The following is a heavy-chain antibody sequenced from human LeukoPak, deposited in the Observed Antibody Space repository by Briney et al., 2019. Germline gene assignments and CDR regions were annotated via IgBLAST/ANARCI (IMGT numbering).Heavy chain of an antibody. J-gene: IGHJ6*02. V-gene: IGHV4-34*01. CDR3: ARGPKRDVAARPSYYYYGIDV. CDR1: GGSFRGYY. D-gene: IGHD6-6*01. CDR2: INHSGST. Sequence: SETLSLTCAVYGGSFRGYYWSWIRQPPGKGLEWIGEINHSGSTNYNPSLKSRITISVDTSKNQFSLKLSSVTAADTAVYYCARGPKRDVAARPSYYYYGIDVWGQGTTVTVSS.